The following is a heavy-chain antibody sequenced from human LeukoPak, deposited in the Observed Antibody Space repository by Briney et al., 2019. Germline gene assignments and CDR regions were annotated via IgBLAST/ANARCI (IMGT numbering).Heavy chain of an antibody. CDR2: IYPGDSDT. CDR1: GYSFTSYW. J-gene: IGHJ4*02. D-gene: IGHD2-15*01. Sequence: KPGESLKISCKGSGYSFTSYWIGWVRQMPGKGLEWMGIIYPGDSDTRYSPSFQGQVTISADKSISTAYLQWSSLKASDTAMYYCARQAVGYCSGGSCYSGYYFDYWGQGTLVTVSS. V-gene: IGHV5-51*01. CDR3: ARQAVGYCSGGSCYSGYYFDY.